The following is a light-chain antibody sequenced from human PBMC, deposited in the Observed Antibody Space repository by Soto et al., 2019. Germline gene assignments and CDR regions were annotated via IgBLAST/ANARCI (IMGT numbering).Light chain of an antibody. CDR2: DAS. CDR1: QSVSSTY. V-gene: IGKV3-20*01. J-gene: IGKJ1*01. CDR3: QQFSSTPWT. Sequence: VLTQSPGTLSLSPGERATLSCRASQSVSSTYLAWYQQKPGRAPRLLIYDASSRATGIPDRFSGSGSGTDFTLTISRLEPEDFAVYYCQQFSSTPWTFGQGTKVDIK.